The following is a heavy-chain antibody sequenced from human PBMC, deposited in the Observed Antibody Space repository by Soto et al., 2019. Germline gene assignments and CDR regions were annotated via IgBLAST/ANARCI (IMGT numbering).Heavy chain of an antibody. J-gene: IGHJ4*02. CDR1: GGSINRYY. Sequence: QVQLQESGPGLVKPSETLSLTCTVSGGSINRYYWSWIRQPPGKGLEWIGYIYYSGSTNYNPSLKSRVTISVDTSMNQSSLKLRSVTGADTAVYYCARRYGGNFDYWGQETLVTVSS. CDR2: IYYSGST. CDR3: ARRYGGNFDY. D-gene: IGHD1-26*01. V-gene: IGHV4-59*01.